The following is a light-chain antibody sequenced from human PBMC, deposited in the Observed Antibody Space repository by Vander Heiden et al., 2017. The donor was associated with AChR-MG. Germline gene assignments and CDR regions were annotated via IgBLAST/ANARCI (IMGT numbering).Light chain of an antibody. J-gene: IGKJ2*03. V-gene: IGKV1-5*03. CDR2: KAS. Sequence: DIQMTQSPSTLSASVGDRVTITCRASQSISYWLAWYQQKPGKAPKLLIYKASSFQTGVPSRFSGSGSGTEFTLTISSLQPDDSATYYCQQDKSYPYSFGQGTKLEIK. CDR3: QQDKSYPYS. CDR1: QSISYW.